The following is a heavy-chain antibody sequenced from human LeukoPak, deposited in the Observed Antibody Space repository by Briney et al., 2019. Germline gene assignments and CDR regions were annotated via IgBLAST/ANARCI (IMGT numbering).Heavy chain of an antibody. CDR3: AKGHFAGDALIDI. CDR2: FSGSSGLI. D-gene: IGHD3-16*01. Sequence: PGRSLRLSCAASGFTIDDYAMHWVRQVPGKGLEWVSGFSGSSGLIGYADSVKGRFTVSRDNAKNSLYLQMNTLRADDTALYYCAKGHFAGDALIDIWGQGTMVTVSS. V-gene: IGHV3-9*01. CDR1: GFTIDDYA. J-gene: IGHJ3*02.